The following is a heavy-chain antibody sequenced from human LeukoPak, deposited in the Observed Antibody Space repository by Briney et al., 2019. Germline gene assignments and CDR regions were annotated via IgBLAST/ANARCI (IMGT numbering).Heavy chain of an antibody. CDR1: GFSFSNYW. Sequence: GGSLRLSCAASGFSFSNYWMTWVRQTPGRGLEWVANIKPDGSETFYVDSVKGRFTISRDHDRSSLYLQMNSLRAEDTAVYSCARVLRWLVFSWGPGTLVTVSS. CDR3: ARVLRWLVFS. V-gene: IGHV3-7*01. D-gene: IGHD6-19*01. CDR2: IKPDGSET. J-gene: IGHJ4*02.